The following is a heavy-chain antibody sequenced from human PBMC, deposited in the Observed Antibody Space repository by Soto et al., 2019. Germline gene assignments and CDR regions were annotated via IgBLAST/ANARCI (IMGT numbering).Heavy chain of an antibody. CDR3: ARVSFDHFVHWFDP. D-gene: IGHD3-9*01. J-gene: IGHJ5*02. Sequence: SYTLSLTCAISGDNVCSKTGAWNWIRQSPSRGLEWLGRTYFRSRWYNDYAISVKSRITINPDTSKNQFSLLLNSVTPEDTAVYYCARVSFDHFVHWFDPWCQGTLVTVSS. V-gene: IGHV6-1*01. CDR1: GDNVCSKTGA. CDR2: TYFRSRWYN.